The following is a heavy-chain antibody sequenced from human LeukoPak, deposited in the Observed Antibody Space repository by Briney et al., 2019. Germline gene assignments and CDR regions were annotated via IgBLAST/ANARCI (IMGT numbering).Heavy chain of an antibody. J-gene: IGHJ5*02. CDR3: AGGYCSSTSCYAYNWFDP. CDR2: IYTSGST. D-gene: IGHD2-2*01. V-gene: IGHV4-61*02. Sequence: SETLSLTCTVSGGSISSGSYYWSWIRQPAGKGLEWIGRIYTSGSTNYNPSLKSRVTISVDTSKNQFSLKLSSVTAADTAVYYCAGGYCSSTSCYAYNWFDPWGQGTLVTVSS. CDR1: GGSISSGSYY.